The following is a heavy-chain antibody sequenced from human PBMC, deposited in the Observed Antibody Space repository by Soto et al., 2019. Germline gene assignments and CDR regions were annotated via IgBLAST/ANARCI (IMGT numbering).Heavy chain of an antibody. CDR3: ATGPRSSWYSFGYYYYGMDV. Sequence: ASVKVSCKVSGYTLTELSMHWVRQAPGKGLEWMGGFDPEDGETIYAQKFQGRVTMTEDTSTDTAYMELSSLRSEDTAVYYCATGPRSSWYSFGYYYYGMDVWGQGTTVTVSS. D-gene: IGHD6-13*01. V-gene: IGHV1-24*01. CDR1: GYTLTELS. J-gene: IGHJ6*02. CDR2: FDPEDGET.